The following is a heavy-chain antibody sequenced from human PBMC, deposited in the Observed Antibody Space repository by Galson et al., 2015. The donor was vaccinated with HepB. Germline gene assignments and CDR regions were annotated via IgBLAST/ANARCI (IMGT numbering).Heavy chain of an antibody. CDR2: ISWNSGSI. D-gene: IGHD6-19*01. V-gene: IGHV3-9*01. Sequence: SLRLSCAASGFTFDDYAMHWVRQAPGKGLEWVSGISWNSGSIGYADSVKGRFTISRDNAKNSLYLQMNSLRAEDTALYYCAKDLHRKWLVTAFDIWGQGTMVTVSS. J-gene: IGHJ3*02. CDR1: GFTFDDYA. CDR3: AKDLHRKWLVTAFDI.